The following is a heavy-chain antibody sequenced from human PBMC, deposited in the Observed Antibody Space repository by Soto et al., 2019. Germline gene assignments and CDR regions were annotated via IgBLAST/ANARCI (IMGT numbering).Heavy chain of an antibody. CDR1: GFSFSSYS. V-gene: IGHV3-74*01. Sequence: HPGGSLRLSCAASGFSFSSYSMHWVRQAPREGLVWVSRINSDGSKMVYADSVKGRFTISRDNAKNTLYLQMNSLGAEDTAVYYCARELASYNDYWGQGTLVTVSS. CDR3: ARELASYNDY. CDR2: INSDGSKM. D-gene: IGHD1-1*01. J-gene: IGHJ4*02.